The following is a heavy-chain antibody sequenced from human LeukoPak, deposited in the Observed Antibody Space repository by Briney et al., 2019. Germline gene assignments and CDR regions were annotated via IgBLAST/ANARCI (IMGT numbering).Heavy chain of an antibody. D-gene: IGHD6-13*01. CDR2: INSSGST. CDR1: GFTFSTYA. Sequence: PGGSLRLSCAASGFTFSTYAMSWVRQAPGKGLEWVSAINSSGSTYYADSLKGRFTISRDNSKNTLYLQMNSLRADDTAVYYCAKDWPSEWQQLPDYDAFDIWGQGTMVTVSS. J-gene: IGHJ3*02. V-gene: IGHV3-23*01. CDR3: AKDWPSEWQQLPDYDAFDI.